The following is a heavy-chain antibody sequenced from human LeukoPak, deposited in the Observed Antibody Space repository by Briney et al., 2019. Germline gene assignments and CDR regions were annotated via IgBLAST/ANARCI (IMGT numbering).Heavy chain of an antibody. CDR1: GFTVISDY. CDR2: IYSAGST. Sequence: GGSLRPSYAASGFTVISDYMTWVRQAPGKGLEWVSVIYSAGSTYYADSVKGRFTISRDNSKNTLYLQMNSLRAEDTAVYYCARGSIVAPTQAAYWGQGTLVTVSS. V-gene: IGHV3-53*01. CDR3: ARGSIVAPTQAAY. D-gene: IGHD1-26*01. J-gene: IGHJ4*02.